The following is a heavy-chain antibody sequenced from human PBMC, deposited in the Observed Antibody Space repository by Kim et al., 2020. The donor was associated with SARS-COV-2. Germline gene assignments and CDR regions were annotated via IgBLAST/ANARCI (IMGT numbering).Heavy chain of an antibody. CDR1: GGSVSSGSYY. D-gene: IGHD3-16*02. CDR2: IYYIFIT. CDR3: ARGITFGGVIVIRRAWFDP. J-gene: IGHJ5*02. Sequence: SDTLSLTCTVSGGSVSSGSYYFSFILHPPFNLLYFIFYIYYIFITNYNPSLNIRVTISVDTSKNQFSLKLSSVTTADTAVYYCARGITFGGVIVIRRAWFDPWGQGTLVTVSS. V-gene: IGHV4-61*01.